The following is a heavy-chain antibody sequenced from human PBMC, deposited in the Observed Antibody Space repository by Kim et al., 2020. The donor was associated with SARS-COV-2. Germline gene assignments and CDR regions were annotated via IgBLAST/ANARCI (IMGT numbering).Heavy chain of an antibody. D-gene: IGHD6-19*01. CDR3: ARALGAGSGWYIDYYYYGMDV. Sequence: ASVKVSCKASGYTFITYGISWVRQAPGQGLEWMGWINSYNGNTNYAQKLQGRVTMTTDTSTSTAYMELRSLRSDDTAVYYCARALGAGSGWYIDYYYYGMDVWGQGTTVTVS. CDR1: GYTFITYG. V-gene: IGHV1-18*04. J-gene: IGHJ6*02. CDR2: INSYNGNT.